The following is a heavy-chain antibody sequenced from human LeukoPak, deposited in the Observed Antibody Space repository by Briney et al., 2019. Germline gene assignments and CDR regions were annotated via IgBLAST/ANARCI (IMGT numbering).Heavy chain of an antibody. J-gene: IGHJ6*03. V-gene: IGHV4-34*01. CDR3: AKDRGTGYSYASHHMDV. D-gene: IGHD5-18*01. CDR2: IYYSGST. Sequence: SETLSLTCAVYGGSFSGYYWSWIRQPPGKGLEWIGSIYYSGSTYYNPSLKSRVTISVDTSKNQFSLKLSSVTAADTAVYYCAKDRGTGYSYASHHMDVWGKGTTVTVSS. CDR1: GGSFSGYY.